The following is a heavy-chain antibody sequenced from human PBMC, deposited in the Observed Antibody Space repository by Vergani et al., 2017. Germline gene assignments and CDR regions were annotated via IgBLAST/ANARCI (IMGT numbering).Heavy chain of an antibody. CDR3: ARRVLDYTEYFDY. J-gene: IGHJ4*02. CDR2: IYPGDSDT. CDR1: GYSFTSYW. D-gene: IGHD4-11*01. Sequence: EVQLVQSGAEVKKPGESLTISCKGSGYSFTSYWIGWVRQMPGKGLEWMGIIYPGDSDTRYSPSFQGQVTISAEKSISTAYLQWSSLKASDTAMYYCARRVLDYTEYFDYWGQGTLVTVSS. V-gene: IGHV5-51*01.